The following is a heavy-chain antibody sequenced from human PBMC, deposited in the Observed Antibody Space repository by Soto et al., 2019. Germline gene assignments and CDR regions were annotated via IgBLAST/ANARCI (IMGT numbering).Heavy chain of an antibody. Sequence: ASVKVSSKASGYTFTSYYMHWLRQAPGQGLEWMGMISAYNGNTNYAQKLQGRVTMTTDTSTSTAYMELRSLRSDDTAVYYCARERRAITRGSDYWGQGTLVTVSS. CDR2: ISAYNGNT. D-gene: IGHD7-27*01. V-gene: IGHV1-18*04. J-gene: IGHJ4*02. CDR3: ARERRAITRGSDY. CDR1: GYTFTSYY.